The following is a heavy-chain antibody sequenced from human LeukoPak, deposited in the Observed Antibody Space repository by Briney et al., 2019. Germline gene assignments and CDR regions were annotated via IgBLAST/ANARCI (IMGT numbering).Heavy chain of an antibody. CDR2: IYYSGST. CDR3: ASSLNLVVPAAMLGLDY. D-gene: IGHD2-2*01. V-gene: IGHV4-39*01. J-gene: IGHJ4*02. CDR1: GGSISSSSYY. Sequence: SETLSLTCTVSGGSISSSSYYWGWIRQPPGKGLEWIGSIYYSGSTYYNPSLKSRVTISVDTSKNQFSLKLSSVTAADTAVYYCASSLNLVVPAAMLGLDYWGQGTLVTVSS.